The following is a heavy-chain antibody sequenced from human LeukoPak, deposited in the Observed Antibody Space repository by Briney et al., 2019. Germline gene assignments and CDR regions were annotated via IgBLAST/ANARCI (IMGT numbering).Heavy chain of an antibody. CDR1: GFTFSSYA. V-gene: IGHV3-23*01. CDR2: ISGSGGST. CDR3: AKDPSSSGWYGLIVY. J-gene: IGHJ4*02. D-gene: IGHD6-19*01. Sequence: PGGSLRLSCAASGFTFSSYAMSWVRQAPGKGLEWVSAISGSGGSTYYADSAKGRFTISRDNSKNTLYLQMNSLRAEDTAVYYCAKDPSSSGWYGLIVYWGQGTLVTVSS.